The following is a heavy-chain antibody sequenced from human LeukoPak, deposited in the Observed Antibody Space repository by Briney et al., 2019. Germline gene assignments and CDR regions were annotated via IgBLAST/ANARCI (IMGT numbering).Heavy chain of an antibody. V-gene: IGHV3-33*06. D-gene: IGHD3-10*01. Sequence: GGSLRLSCAASGFTFSNSAMSWVRQAPGKGLEWVAVIWYDGSNKYYADSVKGRFTISRDNSKNTLYLQMNSLRAEDTAVYYCAKETRSVGDYPDYWGQGTLVTVSS. J-gene: IGHJ4*02. CDR1: GFTFSNSA. CDR3: AKETRSVGDYPDY. CDR2: IWYDGSNK.